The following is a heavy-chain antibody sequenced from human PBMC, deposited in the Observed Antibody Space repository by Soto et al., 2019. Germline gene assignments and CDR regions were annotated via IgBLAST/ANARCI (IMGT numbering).Heavy chain of an antibody. Sequence: ASGKVSCKASAYTFTIYSFSWVRQVPGQGLEWMGWISAYNGNTNYAQKLQGRVTMTTDTSTSTAYMELRSLRSDDTAVYYCARGMVRGVNWFDPWGQGTLVTVSS. D-gene: IGHD3-10*01. J-gene: IGHJ5*02. CDR2: ISAYNGNT. V-gene: IGHV1-18*01. CDR3: ARGMVRGVNWFDP. CDR1: AYTFTIYS.